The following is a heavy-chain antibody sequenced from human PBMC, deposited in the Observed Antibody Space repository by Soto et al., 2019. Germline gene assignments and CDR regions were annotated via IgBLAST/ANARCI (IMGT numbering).Heavy chain of an antibody. Sequence: EVQLVESGGGLVQPGGSLRLSCADSGFTFSSYSMNWVRQAPGKGLEWVSYISSSSSTIYYADSVKGRFTICKDNAKTSLYLKISRLRAEDTAAYYCARGTSYYNMLTGEYYYYYGMDVWGQGTTVTVSS. CDR3: ARGTSYYNMLTGEYYYYYGMDV. CDR2: ISSSSSTI. CDR1: GFTFSSYS. D-gene: IGHD3-9*01. V-gene: IGHV3-48*01. J-gene: IGHJ6*02.